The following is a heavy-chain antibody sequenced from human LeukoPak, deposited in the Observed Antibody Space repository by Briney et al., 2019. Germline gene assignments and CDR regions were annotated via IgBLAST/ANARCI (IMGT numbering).Heavy chain of an antibody. V-gene: IGHV4-34*01. CDR3: ARGRKMVRGVIRYYYYYMDV. D-gene: IGHD3-10*01. J-gene: IGHJ6*03. CDR2: INHSGST. CDR1: GGSFSGYY. Sequence: SETLSLTCAVYGGSFSGYYWSWIRQPPGKGLEWIGEINHSGSTNYNPSLKSRVTISVDTSKNQFSLKLSSVTAADTAVYYCARGRKMVRGVIRYYYYYMDVWGKGTTVTISS.